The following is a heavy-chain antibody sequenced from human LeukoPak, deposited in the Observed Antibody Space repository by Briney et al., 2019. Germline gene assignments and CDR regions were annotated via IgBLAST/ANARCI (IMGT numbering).Heavy chain of an antibody. CDR1: GFTFSSYG. D-gene: IGHD3-22*01. V-gene: IGHV3-30*18. CDR3: AKDYYDSSAPGDY. J-gene: IGHJ4*02. CDR2: ISYDGSNK. Sequence: GRSLRHSCAASGFTFSSYGMHWVSQAPGKGLEWVAVISYDGSNKYYADSVKGRFTISRDNSKNTLYLQMNSLRAEDTAVYYCAKDYYDSSAPGDYWGQGTLVTVSS.